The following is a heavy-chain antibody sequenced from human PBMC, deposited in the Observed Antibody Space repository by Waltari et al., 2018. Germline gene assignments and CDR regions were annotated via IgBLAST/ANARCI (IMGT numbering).Heavy chain of an antibody. Sequence: EVQVLESGGGLVQPGRSLSLSCAASGFPFSNNVMRWVRQAPGKGLEWVSSISHNGATTYYADSVKGRFTISRDNSKNTLYLEMNSLRAEDTAIYYCAKTEVVTAIPPPWYFDLWGRGTLVTVSS. D-gene: IGHD2-21*02. J-gene: IGHJ2*01. V-gene: IGHV3-23*01. CDR3: AKTEVVTAIPPPWYFDL. CDR1: GFPFSNNV. CDR2: ISHNGATT.